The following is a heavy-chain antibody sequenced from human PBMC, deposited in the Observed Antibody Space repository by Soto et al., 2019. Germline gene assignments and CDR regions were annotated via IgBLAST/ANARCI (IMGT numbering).Heavy chain of an antibody. CDR3: AKNCGGDCYSGYYGTDV. CDR2: IYYSGST. V-gene: IGHV4-39*01. J-gene: IGHJ6*02. CDR1: GGSISSSSYY. D-gene: IGHD2-21*02. Sequence: PSETLSLTCTVSGGSISSSSYYWGWIRQPPGKGLEWIGSIYYSGSTYYNPSLKSRVTISVDTSKNQFSLKLSSVTAADTAVYYCAKNCGGDCYSGYYGTDVWGQGTTVTVSS.